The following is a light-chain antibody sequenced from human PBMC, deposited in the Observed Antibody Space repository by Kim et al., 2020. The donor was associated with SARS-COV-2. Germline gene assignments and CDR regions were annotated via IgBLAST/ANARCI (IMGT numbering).Light chain of an antibody. CDR2: GAS. J-gene: IGKJ2*01. CDR3: QQYNNWPPYT. CDR1: QSVSSN. V-gene: IGKV3-15*01. Sequence: VSPGERATLSCMASQSVSSNLAWYQQKPGQAPRLLIYGASTRATGIPARFSGSGSGTECTLTISSLQSEDFAVYYCQQYNNWPPYTFGQGTKLEIK.